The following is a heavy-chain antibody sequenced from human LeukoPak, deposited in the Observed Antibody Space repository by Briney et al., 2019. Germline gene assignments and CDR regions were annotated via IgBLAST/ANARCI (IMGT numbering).Heavy chain of an antibody. D-gene: IGHD3-22*01. CDR1: GYTLTELS. V-gene: IGHV1-24*01. Sequence: ASVKVSCKVSGYTLTELSMHWVRQAPGKGLEWMGGFDPEEGETIYAQKFQGRVTMTEDTSTDTAYMELSSLRSEDTAVYYCATVSYDSSGYYYRFKYFDYWGQGTLVTVSS. J-gene: IGHJ4*02. CDR3: ATVSYDSSGYYYRFKYFDY. CDR2: FDPEEGET.